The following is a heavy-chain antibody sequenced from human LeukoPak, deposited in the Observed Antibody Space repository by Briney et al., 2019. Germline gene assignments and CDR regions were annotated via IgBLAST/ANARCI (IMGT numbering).Heavy chain of an antibody. D-gene: IGHD3-3*01. CDR3: ARWSEGEDDYYFDY. CDR1: GRSISSYY. Sequence: SETLSLTCTVSGRSISSYYSSWIRQPPGKGLEWIGCIYNSGSTNYNPSLKSRVTISGDTSRNQFSLRLSSVTAADTAVYFGARWSEGEDDYYFDYWGQGILVTVSS. J-gene: IGHJ4*02. CDR2: IYNSGST. V-gene: IGHV4-59*08.